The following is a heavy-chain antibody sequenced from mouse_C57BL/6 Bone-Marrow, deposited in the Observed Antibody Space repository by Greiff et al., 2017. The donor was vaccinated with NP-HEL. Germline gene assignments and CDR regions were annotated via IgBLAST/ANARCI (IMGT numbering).Heavy chain of an antibody. Sequence: QVQLKQPGAELVRPGSSVKLSCKASGYTFTSYWMHWVKQRPIQGLEWIGNIDPSDSETHYNQKFKDKATLTVDKSSSTAYMQLSSLTSEDSAVYYCARWITPGAMDYWGQGTSVTVSS. V-gene: IGHV1-52*01. CDR1: GYTFTSYW. J-gene: IGHJ4*01. CDR3: ARWITPGAMDY. CDR2: IDPSDSET.